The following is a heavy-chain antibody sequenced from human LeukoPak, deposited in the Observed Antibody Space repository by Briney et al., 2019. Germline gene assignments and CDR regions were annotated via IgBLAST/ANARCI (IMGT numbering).Heavy chain of an antibody. CDR1: GYTFTGYY. D-gene: IGHD6-13*01. CDR2: XXPNSGXT. CDR3: ARDRAAADWYYYYYMDV. V-gene: IGHV1-2*01. Sequence: GASVKVSCKAPGYTFTGYYMHXXRQAPXQGXXXXXXXXPNSGXTXYAXKFQGRXTXXRDTSISTAYMELSRLRSDDTAVDYCARDRAAADWYYYYYMDVWGKGTTVTVSS. J-gene: IGHJ6*03.